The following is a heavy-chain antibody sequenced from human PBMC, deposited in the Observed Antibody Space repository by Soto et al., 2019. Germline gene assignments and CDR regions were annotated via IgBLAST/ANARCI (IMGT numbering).Heavy chain of an antibody. D-gene: IGHD4-4*01. CDR1: GFTFRNYA. V-gene: IGHV3-9*01. CDR2: ISWHSGTI. J-gene: IGHJ4*02. CDR3: VKEKLYSNYEYYFDY. Sequence: VQLVESGGGLVQPGRSLRLSCAASGFTFRNYAMHWVRRAPGKGLEWVSGISWHSGTIGYADSVRGRFTISRDNAKNSLYLQMNSLRPEDTALYYCVKEKLYSNYEYYFDYWGQGTLVTVYS.